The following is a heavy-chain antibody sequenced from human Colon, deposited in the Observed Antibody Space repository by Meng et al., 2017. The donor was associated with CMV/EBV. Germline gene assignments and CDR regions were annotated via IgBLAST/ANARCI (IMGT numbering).Heavy chain of an antibody. CDR2: ISPALGLA. J-gene: IGHJ4*02. Sequence: SVKVSCKASGRTFRSYSISWLRQAPGQGPEWMGRISPALGLASYPQKFPDRITITADISTSTAYMELTTLRSDDTAVYYCARDVLWGSSSTYFDSWGQGTLVTVSS. D-gene: IGHD6-6*01. CDR1: GRTFRSYS. CDR3: ARDVLWGSSSTYFDS. V-gene: IGHV1-69*04.